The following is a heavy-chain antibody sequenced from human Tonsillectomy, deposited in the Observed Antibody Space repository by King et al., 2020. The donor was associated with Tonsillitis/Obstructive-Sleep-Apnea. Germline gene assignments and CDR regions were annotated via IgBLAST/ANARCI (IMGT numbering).Heavy chain of an antibody. CDR1: GFSFSKYG. V-gene: IGHV3-30*18. Sequence: VQLVESGGGVVQPGRSLRLSCAASGFSFSKYGMHWVRQAPGKGLEWVAVIANDGNNKQYEDSVKGRFTISRDNSKNTLYLQMNSLRGEDTAVYYCAKDGWDDVVVVPAAIRDYYYYYMDVWGKGTTVTVSS. CDR3: AKDGWDDVVVVPAAIRDYYYYYMDV. CDR2: IANDGNNK. J-gene: IGHJ6*03. D-gene: IGHD2-2*02.